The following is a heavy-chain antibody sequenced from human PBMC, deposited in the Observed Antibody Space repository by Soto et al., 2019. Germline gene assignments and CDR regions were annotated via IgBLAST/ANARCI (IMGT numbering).Heavy chain of an antibody. Sequence: VGSLRLSCAASGFTFSSYWMHWVRQAPGKGLVWVSRINSDGSSTSYADSVKGRFTISRDNAKNTLYLQMNSLRAEDTAVYYCARGPSTVTMDYYYGMDVWGQGTTVTVSS. J-gene: IGHJ6*02. CDR3: ARGPSTVTMDYYYGMDV. D-gene: IGHD4-17*01. V-gene: IGHV3-74*01. CDR1: GFTFSSYW. CDR2: INSDGSST.